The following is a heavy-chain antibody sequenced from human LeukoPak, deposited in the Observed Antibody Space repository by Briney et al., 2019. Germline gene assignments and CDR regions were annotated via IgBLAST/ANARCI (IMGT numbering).Heavy chain of an antibody. CDR3: AREEAVAEPYFYGMDV. J-gene: IGHJ6*02. V-gene: IGHV3-30*04. CDR1: GFTFSSFA. Sequence: GGSLRLSCAASGFTFSSFAMHWVCQAPGKGLEWVAVKSNDGNNKYYADSVKGRFTISRDNSKNTLYLQMNSLRPGDTAVYFCAREEAVAEPYFYGMDVWGQGTTVTDSS. D-gene: IGHD6-19*01. CDR2: KSNDGNNK.